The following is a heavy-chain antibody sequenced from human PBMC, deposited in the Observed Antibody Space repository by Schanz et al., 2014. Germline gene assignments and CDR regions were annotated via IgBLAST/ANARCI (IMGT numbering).Heavy chain of an antibody. CDR3: ARGDMVRGVFDY. CDR1: GFTVSSNY. Sequence: VQLVESGGGLVQPGGSLRLSCAASGFTVSSNYMSWVRQAPGKGLEWVSITYSGGSTYYADSVKGRFTISRDNSKNTLYLQMNSLRTEDTAVYYCARGDMVRGVFDYWGQGTLVTVSS. D-gene: IGHD3-10*01. CDR2: TYSGGST. V-gene: IGHV3-66*01. J-gene: IGHJ4*02.